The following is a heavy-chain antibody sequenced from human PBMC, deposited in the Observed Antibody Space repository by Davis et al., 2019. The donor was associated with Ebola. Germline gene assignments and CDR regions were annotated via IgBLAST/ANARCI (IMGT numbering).Heavy chain of an antibody. CDR3: VRDYGRGWSSFYYYMDV. J-gene: IGHJ6*03. D-gene: IGHD3-10*01. CDR2: ISSDETSI. CDR1: GFTFSTSH. V-gene: IGHV3-30-3*01. Sequence: GESLKISCAASGFTFSTSHMHWVRQAPGKGLEWMALISSDETSICYADSVKGRFTISRDNAKNSLYLQMNGLRAEDTAVYYCVRDYGRGWSSFYYYMDVWGKGTTVTVSS.